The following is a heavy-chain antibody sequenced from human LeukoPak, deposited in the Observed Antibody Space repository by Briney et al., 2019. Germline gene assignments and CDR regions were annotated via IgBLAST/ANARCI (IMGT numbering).Heavy chain of an antibody. CDR3: ARHGRWDIRTYYLDY. CDR2: IYYSGST. CDR1: GGSISSYY. V-gene: IGHV4-59*08. J-gene: IGHJ4*02. Sequence: PSETLSLTCTVSGGSISSYYWSWIRQPPGKGLEWIGYIYYSGSTSYNPSLKSRVTISVDTSKTQFSLHLTSVTAADTPVYYCARHGRWDIRTYYLDYWGQGTRVTVSS. D-gene: IGHD2-15*01.